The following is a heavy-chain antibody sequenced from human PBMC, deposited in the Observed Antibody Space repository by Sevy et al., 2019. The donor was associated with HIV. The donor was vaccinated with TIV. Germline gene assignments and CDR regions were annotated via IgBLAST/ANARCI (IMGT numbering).Heavy chain of an antibody. D-gene: IGHD4-17*01. J-gene: IGHJ4*02. CDR3: AKDRRYGDIGLFDY. Sequence: GGSLRLSCGASGFTFSSYAMSWVRQAPGKGLEWVSVIRGRGDTTYYADSVKGRFTLSRDNSMNTLYLQMNSLRVEDTAVYYCAKDRRYGDIGLFDYWGQGTLVTVSS. V-gene: IGHV3-23*01. CDR1: GFTFSSYA. CDR2: IRGRGDTT.